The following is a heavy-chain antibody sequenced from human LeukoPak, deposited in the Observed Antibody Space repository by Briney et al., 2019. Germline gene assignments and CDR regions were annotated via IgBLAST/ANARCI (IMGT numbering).Heavy chain of an antibody. CDR3: ARAPAPYYDFWSGYYTGGYFDY. CDR1: GGSFSGYY. Sequence: SETLSLTCAVYGGSFSGYYWSWIRQPPGKGLEWIGEINHSGSTNYNPPLKSRVTISVDTSKNQFSLKLSSVTAADTAVYYCARAPAPYYDFWSGYYTGGYFDYWGQGTLVTVSS. V-gene: IGHV4-34*01. J-gene: IGHJ4*02. CDR2: INHSGST. D-gene: IGHD3-3*01.